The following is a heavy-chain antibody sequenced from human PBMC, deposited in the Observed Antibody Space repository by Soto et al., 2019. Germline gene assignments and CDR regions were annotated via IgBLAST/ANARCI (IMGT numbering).Heavy chain of an antibody. J-gene: IGHJ4*02. CDR1: GFTFSSYW. D-gene: IGHD1-20*01. Sequence: GGSLRLSCAASGFTFSSYWMSWVRQAPGKGLEWVANIKEDGSENYYVGYVNGRFTITRENTKTSQNLQMNSLRAEDTVVYYGAGQTYYWNDVPFDYWGQGTLVTVSS. CDR3: AGQTYYWNDVPFDY. V-gene: IGHV3-7*01. CDR2: IKEDGSEN.